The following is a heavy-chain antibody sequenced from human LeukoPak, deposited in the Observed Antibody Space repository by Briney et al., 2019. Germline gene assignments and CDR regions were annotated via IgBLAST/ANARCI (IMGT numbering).Heavy chain of an antibody. D-gene: IGHD1-26*01. V-gene: IGHV1-8*01. J-gene: IGHJ5*02. CDR2: MNPHSGNT. CDR3: ARDPIVGATTDWFDP. CDR1: GYTFTSYD. Sequence: ASVKVSCKASGYTFTSYDISWVRQATGQGLEWMGWMNPHSGNTVYAQKFQGRVTMTRNTAISTAYMELSSLRSEDTAVYYCARDPIVGATTDWFDPWGQGTLVTVSS.